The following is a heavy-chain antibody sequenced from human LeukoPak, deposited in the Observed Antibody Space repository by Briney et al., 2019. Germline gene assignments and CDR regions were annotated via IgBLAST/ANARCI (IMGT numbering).Heavy chain of an antibody. CDR1: GGSFSGYY. CDR2: INHSGST. D-gene: IGHD3-9*01. V-gene: IGHV4-34*01. J-gene: IGHJ6*03. Sequence: SETLSLTCAVYGGSFSGYYWSWIRQPPGKGLEWIGEINHSGSTNYNPSLKSRVTISVDTSKTQFSLKLSSVTAADTAVYYCARVSWFPGSSYYYMDVWDKGTTVTISS. CDR3: ARVSWFPGSSYYYMDV.